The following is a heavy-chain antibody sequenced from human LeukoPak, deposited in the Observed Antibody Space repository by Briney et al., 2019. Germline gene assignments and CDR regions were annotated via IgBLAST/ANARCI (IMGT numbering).Heavy chain of an antibody. D-gene: IGHD2-15*01. CDR2: IYYSGST. J-gene: IGHJ4*02. Sequence: PSETLSLTCTVSGGSVSSYYWSWIRQPPGKGLEWIGYIYYSGSTNYNPSLKTRVTISVDTSKNQFSLKLSSVAAADTAVYYCARGGGQTDYWGQGTLATVSS. CDR1: GGSVSSYY. CDR3: ARGGGQTDY. V-gene: IGHV4-59*02.